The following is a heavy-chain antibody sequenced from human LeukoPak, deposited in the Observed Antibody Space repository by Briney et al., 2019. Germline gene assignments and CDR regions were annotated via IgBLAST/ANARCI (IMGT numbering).Heavy chain of an antibody. CDR1: GYTLTELS. J-gene: IGHJ4*02. Sequence: ASVKVSCKVSGYTLTELSMHWVRQAPGKGLEWMGGFDPEDGETIYAQKFQGRVTMTEDTSTDTAYMELSSLRSEDTAVYYCARDHEGDSYCSSTSCYRILGYWGQGTLVTVSS. V-gene: IGHV1-24*01. CDR2: FDPEDGET. CDR3: ARDHEGDSYCSSTSCYRILGY. D-gene: IGHD2-2*02.